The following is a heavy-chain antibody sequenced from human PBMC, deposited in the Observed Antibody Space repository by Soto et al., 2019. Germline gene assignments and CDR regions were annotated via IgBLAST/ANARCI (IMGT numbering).Heavy chain of an antibody. CDR3: ARARGRAGYSYGLDY. CDR1: GFTVSSNY. V-gene: IGHV3-66*01. Sequence: RLSCAASGFTVSSNYMSWVRQAPGKGLEWVSVIYSGGSTYYADSVKGRFTISRDNSKNTLYLQMNSLRAEDTAVYYCARARGRAGYSYGLDYWGQGTLVTVSS. J-gene: IGHJ4*02. CDR2: IYSGGST. D-gene: IGHD5-18*01.